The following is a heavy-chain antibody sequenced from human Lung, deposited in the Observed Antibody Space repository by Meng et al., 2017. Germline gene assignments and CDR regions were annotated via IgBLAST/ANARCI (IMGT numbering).Heavy chain of an antibody. CDR2: IYYSGST. CDR1: GGSISSSSYY. D-gene: IGHD3-22*01. CDR3: ARGEYDSSGYYLEYFQL. Sequence: QVQLHESGPGVVTPAEPLSPPCTVSGGSISSSSYYWGWIRQPPGKGLEWIGSIYYSGSTYYNPSLKSRVSISVDTSKSQFSLRLSSVTAADTAVYYCARGEYDSSGYYLEYFQLWGQGTLVTVSS. J-gene: IGHJ1*01. V-gene: IGHV4-39*07.